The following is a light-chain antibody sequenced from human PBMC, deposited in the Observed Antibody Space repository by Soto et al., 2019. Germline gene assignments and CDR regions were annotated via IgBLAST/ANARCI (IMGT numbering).Light chain of an antibody. J-gene: IGLJ2*01. CDR1: SSDIGRYNY. V-gene: IGLV2-14*01. CDR2: EVS. Sequence: QSALTQPASVSGSPGQSVTISCTGTSSDIGRYNYVSWYQQHPGKAPKGIIYEVSNRPSGVSNRFSGSKSGNTASLTISGLQAEDEADYYCSSYTSSSTLVVFGGGTKVTVL. CDR3: SSYTSSSTLVV.